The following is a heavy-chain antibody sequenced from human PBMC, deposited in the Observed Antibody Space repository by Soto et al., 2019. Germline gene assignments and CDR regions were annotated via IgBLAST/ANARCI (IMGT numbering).Heavy chain of an antibody. Sequence: GGSLRLSCTASGFTFGDYAMSWFRQAPGKGLEWVGFIRSKAYGGTTEYAASVKGRFTISRDDSKSIAYLQMKSLKTEDTAVYYCTREPGYCSGGSCYVFDYWGQGTIVTIYS. V-gene: IGHV3-49*03. D-gene: IGHD2-15*01. CDR2: IRSKAYGGTT. CDR3: TREPGYCSGGSCYVFDY. J-gene: IGHJ4*02. CDR1: GFTFGDYA.